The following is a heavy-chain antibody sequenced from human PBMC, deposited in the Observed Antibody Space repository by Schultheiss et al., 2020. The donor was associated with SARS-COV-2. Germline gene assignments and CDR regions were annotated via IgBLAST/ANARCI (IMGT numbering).Heavy chain of an antibody. CDR3: TRDPNDLAYFSPSLQEGYYFDY. J-gene: IGHJ4*02. D-gene: IGHD1-1*01. CDR1: VFTFSSSA. CDR2: IRSIAYGATT. V-gene: IGHV3-49*04. Sequence: GGSLRLSCAASVFTFSSSAMHWVRQAPGRGLEWVGFIRSIAYGATTEYAASVKGRFTISRDDSKSIAFLHMNSLKTEDTAVYYCTRDPNDLAYFSPSLQEGYYFDYWGQGTLVTVSS.